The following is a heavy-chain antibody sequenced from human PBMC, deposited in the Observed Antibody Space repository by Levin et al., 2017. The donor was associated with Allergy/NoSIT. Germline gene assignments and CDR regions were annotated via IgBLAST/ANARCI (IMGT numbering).Heavy chain of an antibody. V-gene: IGHV3-21*01. D-gene: IGHD3-22*01. CDR3: ARDHYYDSSGYGIPIDY. J-gene: IGHJ4*02. CDR1: GFTFSSSS. Sequence: LSLSCAASGFTFSSSSMNWVRQAPGKGLEWVSSISSSSSYIYYADSVKGRFTISRDNAKNSLYLQMNSLRAEDTAVYYCARDHYYDSSGYGIPIDYWGQGTLVTVSS. CDR2: ISSSSSYI.